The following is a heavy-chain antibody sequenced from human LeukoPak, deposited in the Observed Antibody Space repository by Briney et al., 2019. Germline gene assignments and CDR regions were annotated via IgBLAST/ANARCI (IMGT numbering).Heavy chain of an antibody. V-gene: IGHV1-24*01. CDR3: ATDRIAVAGPAADI. D-gene: IGHD6-19*01. J-gene: IGHJ3*02. CDR1: GYTLTELS. CDR2: FDPEDGET. Sequence: GASVKVSCKVSGYTLTELSMHWVRQAPGKGLEWMGGFDPEDGETIYAQKFQDRVTMTEDTSTDTAYMELSSLRSEDTAVYYCATDRIAVAGPAADIWGQGTMVTVSS.